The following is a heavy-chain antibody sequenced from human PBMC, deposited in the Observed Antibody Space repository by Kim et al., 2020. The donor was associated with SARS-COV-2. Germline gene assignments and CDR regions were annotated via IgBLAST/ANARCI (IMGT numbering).Heavy chain of an antibody. D-gene: IGHD1-20*01. CDR2: ISAYNGNT. CDR1: GYTFTSYG. Sequence: ASVKVSCKASGYTFTSYGISWVLQAPGQGLEWMGWISAYNGNTNYAQKLQGRVTMTTDTSTSTAYMELRSLRSDDTAVYYCARVTEVLTNSFDFDYWGQGTLVTVSS. V-gene: IGHV1-18*01. J-gene: IGHJ4*02. CDR3: ARVTEVLTNSFDFDY.